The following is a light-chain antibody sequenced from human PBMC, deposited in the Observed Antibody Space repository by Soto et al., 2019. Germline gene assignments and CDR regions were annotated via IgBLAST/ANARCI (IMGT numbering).Light chain of an antibody. CDR3: SSFTGSSYV. Sequence: QSALTQPASVSGSPGQSITISCTGTSSDVGNNNYVSWYQHNPGRAPKVMICDVTNRPSGVSNRFSGSKSGNTASLTISGLQAEDEAEYYRSSFTGSSYVVGTGTKVTVL. V-gene: IGLV2-14*03. CDR2: DVT. CDR1: SSDVGNNNY. J-gene: IGLJ1*01.